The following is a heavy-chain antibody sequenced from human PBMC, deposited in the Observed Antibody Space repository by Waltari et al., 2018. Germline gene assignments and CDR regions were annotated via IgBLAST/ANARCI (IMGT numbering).Heavy chain of an antibody. CDR1: GGTFSSYA. J-gene: IGHJ6*02. Sequence: QVQLVQSGAEVKKPGSSVKVSCKASGGTFSSYAISWVRQAPGPGLEWMGGIIPIFGTANYAQKFQGRVTITADESTSTAYMELSSLRSEDTAVYYCARGYSGYDSHKIYYYYGMDVWGQGTTVTVSS. D-gene: IGHD5-12*01. V-gene: IGHV1-69*13. CDR2: IIPIFGTA. CDR3: ARGYSGYDSHKIYYYYGMDV.